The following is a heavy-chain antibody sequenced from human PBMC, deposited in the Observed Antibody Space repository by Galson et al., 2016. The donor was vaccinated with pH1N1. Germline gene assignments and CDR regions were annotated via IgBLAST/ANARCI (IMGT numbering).Heavy chain of an antibody. CDR2: ITSDTSNT. Sequence: SLKLSCKASGYGFTSYAMHWVRQAPGQGLEWVALITSDTSNTYYADSVKGRFTVTRDNSTNTLYLQMNSLRSEDTAMYYCARDSCLWSAEWELFDYWGQGTLVTVSS. D-gene: IGHD1-26*01. J-gene: IGHJ4*02. V-gene: IGHV3-30*04. CDR3: ARDSCLWSAEWELFDY. CDR1: GYGFTSYA.